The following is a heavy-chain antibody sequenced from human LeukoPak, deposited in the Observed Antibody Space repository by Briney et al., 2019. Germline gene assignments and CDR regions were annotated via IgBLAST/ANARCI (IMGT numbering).Heavy chain of an antibody. CDR2: IKQDGSEK. Sequence: GGSLRLSCAASGFTFSSYWMSWVRQAPGKGLERVANIKQDGSEKYYVDSVKGRFTISRDNAKNSLYLQMNSLRAEDTAVYYCARDKEAREAYGMDVWGQGTTVTVSS. D-gene: IGHD6-6*01. CDR3: ARDKEAREAYGMDV. V-gene: IGHV3-7*01. J-gene: IGHJ6*02. CDR1: GFTFSSYW.